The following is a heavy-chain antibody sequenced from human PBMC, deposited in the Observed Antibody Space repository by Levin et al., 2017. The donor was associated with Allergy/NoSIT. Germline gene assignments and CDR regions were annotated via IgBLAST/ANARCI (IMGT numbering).Heavy chain of an antibody. V-gene: IGHV1-8*01. CDR1: GYTFTSYD. CDR3: ARSAEDDAFDI. J-gene: IGHJ3*02. CDR2: MNPNSGNT. Sequence: GESLKISCKASGYTFTSYDINWVRQATGQGLEWMGWMNPNSGNTGYAQKFQGRVTMTRNTSISTAYMELSSLRSEDTAVYYCARSAEDDAFDIWGQGTMVTVSS.